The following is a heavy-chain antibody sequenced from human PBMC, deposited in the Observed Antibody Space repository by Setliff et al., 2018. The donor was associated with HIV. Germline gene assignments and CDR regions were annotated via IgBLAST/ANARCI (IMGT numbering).Heavy chain of an antibody. CDR3: ARENEMDY. CDR2: IIPAFGRA. V-gene: IGHV1-69*05. J-gene: IGHJ4*02. Sequence: SVKVSCKASGYTFTSYGMSWVRQAPGRGLDWMGGIIPAFGRANYAQKFQGRVTITTDESTTTVFMELTGLRSEDTAVYYCARENEMDYWGQGTLVTVSS. D-gene: IGHD1-1*01. CDR1: GYTFTSYG.